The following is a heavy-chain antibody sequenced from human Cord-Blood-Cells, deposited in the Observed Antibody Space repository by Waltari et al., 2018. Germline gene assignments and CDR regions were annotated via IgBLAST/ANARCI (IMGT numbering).Heavy chain of an antibody. Sequence: QVQLVESGGGVVQPGRSLRLSCAASGFTFSSYGMHWVRQAPGKGLEWVAVIWYDGSNKYYADSVKGRFTISRDNSKNTLYLQMNSLRAEDTAVYYCARSIAVAYYGMDVWGQGTTVTVSS. CDR1: GFTFSSYG. CDR2: IWYDGSNK. V-gene: IGHV3-33*01. D-gene: IGHD6-19*01. J-gene: IGHJ6*02. CDR3: ARSIAVAYYGMDV.